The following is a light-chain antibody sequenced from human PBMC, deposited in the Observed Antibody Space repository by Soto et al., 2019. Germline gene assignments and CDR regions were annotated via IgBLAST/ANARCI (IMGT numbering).Light chain of an antibody. Sequence: DIVMTQSPDSLAVSLGERATINCKSSQSVLYSSSNKNYLAWYQQKPGQPPKLLIYWASTRESGVPDRFSGSGSGTDFTLTIRSLQAEDVAVYYCQQYYSTPWTFGQGTKVEIK. J-gene: IGKJ1*01. CDR2: WAS. CDR1: QSVLYSSSNKNY. V-gene: IGKV4-1*01. CDR3: QQYYSTPWT.